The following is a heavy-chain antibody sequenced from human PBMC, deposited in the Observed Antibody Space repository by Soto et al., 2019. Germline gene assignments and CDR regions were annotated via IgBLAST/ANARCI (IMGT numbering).Heavy chain of an antibody. CDR2: LYYSGST. CDR1: GGSISSYY. D-gene: IGHD6-13*01. CDR3: ARGHRSSLYKGDYYYYYMDV. Sequence: SETLSLTCTVSGGSISSYYWSWIRQPPGKGLEWIGYLYYSGSTNYNPSLKTRVTISVDTSKNQFYLKLSSVTAADTAVYYCARGHRSSLYKGDYYYYYMDVCGKRSTVTVSS. V-gene: IGHV4-59*12. J-gene: IGHJ6*03.